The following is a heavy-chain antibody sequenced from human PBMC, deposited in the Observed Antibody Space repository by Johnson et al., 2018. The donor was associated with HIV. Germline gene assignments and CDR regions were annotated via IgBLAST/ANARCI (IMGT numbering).Heavy chain of an antibody. CDR1: GFTFSSYA. D-gene: IGHD6-19*01. Sequence: QMQLVESGGGLVQPGGSLRLSCAASGFTFSSYAMHWVRQAPGKGLEYVSAISSNGGSTYSADSVKGRFTISRDDSKNTLYLQMNSLIPEDTAVYYCARVRRSGWYDNDAFDIWGQGTMVTVSS. CDR3: ARVRRSGWYDNDAFDI. V-gene: IGHV3-64*04. CDR2: ISSNGGST. J-gene: IGHJ3*02.